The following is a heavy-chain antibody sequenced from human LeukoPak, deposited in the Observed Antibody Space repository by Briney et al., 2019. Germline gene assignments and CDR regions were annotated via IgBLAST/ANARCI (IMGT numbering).Heavy chain of an antibody. CDR3: VVDLSGSADY. J-gene: IGHJ4*02. D-gene: IGHD3-10*01. CDR2: IYENGGTT. Sequence: GGSLRLSCVGSGFTFRSHAMSWVRQAPEKGLEFVSGIYENGGTTYYADSVKGRFTISRDNAKNTLYLQMNSLRTEDSALYYCVVDLSGSADYWGQGTLVTVSS. V-gene: IGHV3-23*01. CDR1: GFTFRSHA.